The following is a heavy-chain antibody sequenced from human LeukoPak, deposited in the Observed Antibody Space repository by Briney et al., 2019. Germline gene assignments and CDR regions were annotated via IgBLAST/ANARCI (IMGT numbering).Heavy chain of an antibody. D-gene: IGHD6-13*01. CDR1: GGSFSGYY. Sequence: SETLSLTCAVYGGSFSGYYWGWIRQPPGKGLEWIGEINHSGSTNYNPSLKSRVTISVDTSKNQFSLKLSSVTAADTAVYYCARGLGIAAAGTWLAGYNWFDPWGQGTLVTVSS. CDR2: INHSGST. CDR3: ARGLGIAAAGTWLAGYNWFDP. V-gene: IGHV4-34*01. J-gene: IGHJ5*02.